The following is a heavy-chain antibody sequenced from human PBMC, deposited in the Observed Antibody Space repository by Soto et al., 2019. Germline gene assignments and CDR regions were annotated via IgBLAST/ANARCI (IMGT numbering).Heavy chain of an antibody. CDR1: GDSVSSNSAA. CDR2: TYYRSKWYN. D-gene: IGHD6-13*01. Sequence: SQTLSLTCXISGDSVSSNSAAWNWIRQSPSRGLEWLGRTYYRSKWYNDYTVSVKSRITINPDTSKNQFSLQLSSVTPEDTAVYYCTRARSSSWDYFYGMDVWGQGTTVTVSS. V-gene: IGHV6-1*01. J-gene: IGHJ6*02. CDR3: TRARSSSWDYFYGMDV.